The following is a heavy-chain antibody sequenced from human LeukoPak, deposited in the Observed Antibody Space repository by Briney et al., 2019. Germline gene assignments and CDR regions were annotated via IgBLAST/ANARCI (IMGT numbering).Heavy chain of an antibody. D-gene: IGHD3-22*01. CDR1: GFTFSSYA. J-gene: IGHJ4*02. V-gene: IGHV3-23*01. CDR2: ISGSGGST. Sequence: GGSLRLSCAASGFTFSSYAMSWVRQAPGKGLEWVSAISGSGGSTYYADSVKGRFTISRDNSKNTLYLQVNSLRAEDTAVYYCATSSRASSGYSSLWGQGTLVTVSS. CDR3: ATSSRASSGYSSL.